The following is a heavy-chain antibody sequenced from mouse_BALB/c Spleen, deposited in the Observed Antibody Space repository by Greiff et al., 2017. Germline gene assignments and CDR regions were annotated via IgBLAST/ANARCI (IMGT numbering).Heavy chain of an antibody. CDR3: ARGLYYYGSRGYAMDY. V-gene: IGHV5-4*02. CDR1: GFTFSDYY. D-gene: IGHD1-1*01. CDR2: ISDGGSYT. J-gene: IGHJ4*01. Sequence: EVQLVESGGGLVKPGGSLKLSCAASGFTFSDYYMYWVRQTPEKRLEWVATISDGGSYTYYPDSVKGRFTISRDNAKNNLYLQMSSLKSEDTAMYYCARGLYYYGSRGYAMDYWGQGTSVTVSS.